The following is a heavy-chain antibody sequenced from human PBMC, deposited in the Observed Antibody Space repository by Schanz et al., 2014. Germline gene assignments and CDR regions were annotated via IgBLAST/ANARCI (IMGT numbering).Heavy chain of an antibody. D-gene: IGHD2-21*01. CDR2: IIPSLGLA. CDR1: GGTFSTYP. Sequence: QVQLVQSGAEVKQPVPSVKVSCKASGGTFSTYPINWLRQAPGQGLEWMGRIIPSLGLAKYEQKFQDKVTITADTSTTTAYMELSGLRSEDTAVYYCARDRLECGAECYSVEVFEIWGQGTLVIVSS. V-gene: IGHV1-69*04. J-gene: IGHJ4*02. CDR3: ARDRLECGAECYSVEVFEI.